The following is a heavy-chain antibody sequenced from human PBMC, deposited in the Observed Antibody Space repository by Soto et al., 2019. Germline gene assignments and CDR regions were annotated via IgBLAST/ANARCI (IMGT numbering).Heavy chain of an antibody. V-gene: IGHV2-26*01. CDR3: VRINAYSYSSYYAMDV. CDR2: IFSDAER. CDR1: GFSLTTGRMG. D-gene: IGHD3-10*01. J-gene: IGHJ6*02. Sequence: SGPTLVNPTETLTLTCNVSGFSLTTGRMGVSWIRQPPGKALEWLAHIFSDAERSYSRSLQGRLTVSKVGYGSQVVLTMTNMETVDSGTYFCVRINAYSYSSYYAMDVCGQGTTVTVSS.